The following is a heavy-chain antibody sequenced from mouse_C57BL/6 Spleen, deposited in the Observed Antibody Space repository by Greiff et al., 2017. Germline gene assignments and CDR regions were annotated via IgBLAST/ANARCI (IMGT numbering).Heavy chain of an antibody. Sequence: VKLQQSGPGLVQPSQSLSITCPVSGFSLTSYGVHWVRQSPGKGLEWLGVIWSGGSTDSNAAFISRLSISKDNSKSQVFFKMNSLQADDTAIYYWASLYSNSAMDYWGQGTSVTVSS. CDR1: GFSLTSYG. J-gene: IGHJ4*01. V-gene: IGHV2-2*01. CDR2: IWSGGST. CDR3: ASLYSNSAMDY. D-gene: IGHD2-5*01.